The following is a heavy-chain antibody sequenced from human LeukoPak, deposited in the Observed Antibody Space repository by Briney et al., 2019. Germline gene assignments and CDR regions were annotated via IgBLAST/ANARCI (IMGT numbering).Heavy chain of an antibody. Sequence: PRRSLRLSCAASGFTFSSYGMHWVRQAPGKGLEWVAVISYDGSNKYYADSVKGRFTISRDNSKNTLYLQMNSLRAEDTAVYYCAKGHYDILTGSLDYWGQGTLVTVSS. V-gene: IGHV3-30*18. CDR2: ISYDGSNK. D-gene: IGHD3-9*01. CDR1: GFTFSSYG. CDR3: AKGHYDILTGSLDY. J-gene: IGHJ4*02.